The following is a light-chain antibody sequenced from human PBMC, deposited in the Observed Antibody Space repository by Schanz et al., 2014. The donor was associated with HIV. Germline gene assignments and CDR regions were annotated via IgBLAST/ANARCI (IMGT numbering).Light chain of an antibody. V-gene: IGLV2-14*03. J-gene: IGLJ3*02. CDR3: LSYTSSNTWV. CDR2: EVA. Sequence: QSALTQPASVSGSPGQSITISCTGTSSDVGGYNHVSWYQQHPGEAPKVIMYEVANRPSGVSNRFSGSKSGNTASLIISGLKAEDEADYYCLSYTSSNTWVFGGGTKLTVL. CDR1: SSDVGGYNH.